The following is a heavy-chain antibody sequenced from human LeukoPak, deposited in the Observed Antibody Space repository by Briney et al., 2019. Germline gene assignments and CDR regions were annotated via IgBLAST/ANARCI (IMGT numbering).Heavy chain of an antibody. CDR3: ARQVSGSSNYYYFDY. CDR1: GYTLTSYY. Sequence: EASVKVSCKASGYTLTSYYLHWVRQAPGQELEWMGIINPSGGITSYAQKFQGRVTMTRYTSTSTASMDLSSLRSEDTAVYYCARQVSGSSNYYYFDYWGQGTLVTVSS. V-gene: IGHV1-46*01. D-gene: IGHD3-10*01. J-gene: IGHJ4*02. CDR2: INPSGGIT.